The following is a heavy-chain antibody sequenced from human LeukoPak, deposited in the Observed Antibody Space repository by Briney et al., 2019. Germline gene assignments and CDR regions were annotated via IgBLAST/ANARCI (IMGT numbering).Heavy chain of an antibody. D-gene: IGHD4-17*01. CDR3: ARDPNGDYVGAFDM. Sequence: GGSLRLSCTASGFTFSDYAMMWVRQSPGKGPEWVAAIRGGGHGPFYADSVRGRFTISRDNSKYTRFLQMDSLRAEDTAVYYCARDPNGDYVGAFDMWGPGTMVTVSS. CDR1: GFTFSDYA. V-gene: IGHV3-23*01. CDR2: IRGGGHGP. J-gene: IGHJ3*02.